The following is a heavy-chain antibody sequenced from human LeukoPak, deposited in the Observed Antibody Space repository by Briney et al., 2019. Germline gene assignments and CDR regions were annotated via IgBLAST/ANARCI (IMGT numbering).Heavy chain of an antibody. Sequence: GESLKISCKGSGYSFTSYWIGWLRRLPGKGLEGMGIIYPGDSDTRYSPSFQGQVTISADKSISTAYLQWSRLKASDTAMYYCSRRRSYSSSWYGFDPWGQGTLVTVSS. D-gene: IGHD6-13*01. J-gene: IGHJ5*02. CDR2: IYPGDSDT. CDR1: GYSFTSYW. V-gene: IGHV5-51*01. CDR3: SRRRSYSSSWYGFDP.